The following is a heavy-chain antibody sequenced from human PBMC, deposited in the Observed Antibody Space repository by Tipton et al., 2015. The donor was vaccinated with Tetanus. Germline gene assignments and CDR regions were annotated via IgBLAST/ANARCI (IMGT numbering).Heavy chain of an antibody. V-gene: IGHV1-2*02. CDR3: TRGSSRQLPFDK. D-gene: IGHD2-2*01. CDR1: GYIFTGYF. CDR2: INPNTDDT. J-gene: IGHJ4*02. Sequence: QMQLVQSGPEVKQPGASVRVSCKASGYIFTGYFIHWVRQAPGKGLEWMGWINPNTDDTNFAKKFQGRVTMTRDKSISTAYMELSGLRSDDTAVYFCTRGSSRQLPFDKWGQGSLIRVSS.